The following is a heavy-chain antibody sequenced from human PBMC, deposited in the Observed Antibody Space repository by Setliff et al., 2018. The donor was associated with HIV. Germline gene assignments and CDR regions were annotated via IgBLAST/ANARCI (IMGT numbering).Heavy chain of an antibody. V-gene: IGHV1-2*02. CDR1: GDLFTSYA. J-gene: IGHJ5*02. CDR3: ARGELGYCSITSCYAGWFDP. CDR2: TNPNTGVT. D-gene: IGHD2-2*01. Sequence: ASVKVSCKTSGDLFTSYAFNWVRQAPGQGLEWMGWTNPNTGVTTYALKFQGRVTITRDTSISTAYMELSRLRSDDTAVYYCARGELGYCSITSCYAGWFDPWGLGTLVTVS.